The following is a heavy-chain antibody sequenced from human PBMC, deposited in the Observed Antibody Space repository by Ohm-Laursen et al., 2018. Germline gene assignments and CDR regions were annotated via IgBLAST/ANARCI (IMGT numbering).Heavy chain of an antibody. CDR1: EVTFSSYW. CDR2: IKQDATEK. Sequence: SLRLSCTASEVTFSSYWLSWVRQAPGKGLEWVANIKQDATEKRYVGSVMGRFTISRDNTKNSLYLQMNSLRAEDTALYYCAKARSAVVFAASNHWGQGALVIVSS. D-gene: IGHD2-15*01. J-gene: IGHJ5*02. CDR3: AKARSAVVFAASNH. V-gene: IGHV3-7*03.